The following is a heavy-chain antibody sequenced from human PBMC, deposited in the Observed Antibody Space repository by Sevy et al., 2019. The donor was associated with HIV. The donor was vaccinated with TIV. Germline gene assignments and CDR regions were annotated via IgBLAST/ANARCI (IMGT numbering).Heavy chain of an antibody. Sequence: GSLRLSCTTSGFTFDDYAISWFRQAPGKGLEWVAFITRNSYEAYGGRTDYAASVKGRFNISRDDSKSVAYLQMNSLKTEDTAVYYCTRGLATADTPEYYFDYWGQGTLVTVSS. D-gene: IGHD5-12*01. CDR2: ITRNSYEAYGGRT. V-gene: IGHV3-49*03. J-gene: IGHJ4*02. CDR3: TRGLATADTPEYYFDY. CDR1: GFTFDDYA.